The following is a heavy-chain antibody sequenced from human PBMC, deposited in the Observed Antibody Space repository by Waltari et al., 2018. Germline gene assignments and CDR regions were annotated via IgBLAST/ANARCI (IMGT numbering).Heavy chain of an antibody. Sequence: QLQLQESGPGLVKPSETLSLTCTVSGGSISSSSYYWGWIRQPPGKGLEWIGSIYHSGSTYYNPSLKSRVTISVDTSKNQFSLKLSSVTAADTAVYYCARLTIYGDYHKDAFDIWGQGTMVTVSS. D-gene: IGHD4-17*01. CDR1: GGSISSSSYY. CDR3: ARLTIYGDYHKDAFDI. J-gene: IGHJ3*02. CDR2: IYHSGST. V-gene: IGHV4-39*07.